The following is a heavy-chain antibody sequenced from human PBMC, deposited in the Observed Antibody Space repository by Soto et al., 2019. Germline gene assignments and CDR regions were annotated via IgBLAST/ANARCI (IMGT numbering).Heavy chain of an antibody. V-gene: IGHV1-18*01. J-gene: IGHJ5*02. CDR2: ISAYNGNT. Sequence: QVQLVQSGAEVKKPGASVKVSCKASGYTFTNYGISWVRQAPGQGLEWMGWISAYNGNTKYAQRLQGRVTMTTDTSTSTAYMELRSLRSDDTAVYYCARGVGSGSYYNQYNWFDPWGQGTLVTVSS. CDR1: GYTFTNYG. CDR3: ARGVGSGSYYNQYNWFDP. D-gene: IGHD3-10*01.